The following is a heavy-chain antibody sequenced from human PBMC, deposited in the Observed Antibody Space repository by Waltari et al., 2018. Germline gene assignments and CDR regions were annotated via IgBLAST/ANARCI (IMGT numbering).Heavy chain of an antibody. J-gene: IGHJ4*02. V-gene: IGHV4-34*01. CDR1: GGSFSGYY. D-gene: IGHD1-1*01. Sequence: QVQLQQWGAGLLKPSETLSLTCAVYGGSFSGYYWSWIRQPPGKGLEWIGEINHSGSTTYNPSLKSRVTISVDTSKNQFSLKLSSVTAADTAVYYCAIKTPSEVQIDYWGQGTLVTVSS. CDR2: INHSGST. CDR3: AIKTPSEVQIDY.